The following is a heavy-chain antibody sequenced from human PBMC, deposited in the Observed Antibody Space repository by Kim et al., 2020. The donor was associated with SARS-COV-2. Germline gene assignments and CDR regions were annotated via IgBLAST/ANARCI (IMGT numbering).Heavy chain of an antibody. J-gene: IGHJ6*01. D-gene: IGHD1-7*01. Sequence: ASVKVSCKASGYTFTSQGITWVRQAPGQGPEWMGWISPLNGKTKFAQKFEGRVVMTREPSTTTVEMELRSLTSDDTAVYYCARDGGITRGIDVWGQGTPV. CDR1: GYTFTSQG. CDR2: ISPLNGKT. CDR3: ARDGGITRGIDV. V-gene: IGHV1-18*01.